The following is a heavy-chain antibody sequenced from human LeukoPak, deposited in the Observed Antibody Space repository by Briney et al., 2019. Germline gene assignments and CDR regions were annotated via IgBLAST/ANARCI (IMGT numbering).Heavy chain of an antibody. J-gene: IGHJ3*01. Sequence: PGGSLRLSCAASGFTFSSYWMHWVRQAPGKGLVWVSRINSDGSSTSYADSVKGRFTISRDNSKNSLYLQMNSLRTEDTALYYCAKEGDGYHWGQGTMVTVSS. CDR1: GFTFSSYW. V-gene: IGHV3-74*01. CDR3: AKEGDGYH. CDR2: INSDGSST. D-gene: IGHD5-24*01.